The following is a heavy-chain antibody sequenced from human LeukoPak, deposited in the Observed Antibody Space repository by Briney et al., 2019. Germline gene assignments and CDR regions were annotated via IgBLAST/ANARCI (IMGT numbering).Heavy chain of an antibody. CDR2: ISYDGSSK. D-gene: IGHD4-17*01. CDR1: GFTFSSYA. Sequence: GGSLRLSCAASGFTFSSYAMHWVRQAPGKGLEWVAVISYDGSSKYYADSVKGRLTISRDNSKNTLYLQMNSLRAEDTAVYYCARDPDGDYYFDYWGQGTLVTVSS. V-gene: IGHV3-30-3*01. CDR3: ARDPDGDYYFDY. J-gene: IGHJ4*02.